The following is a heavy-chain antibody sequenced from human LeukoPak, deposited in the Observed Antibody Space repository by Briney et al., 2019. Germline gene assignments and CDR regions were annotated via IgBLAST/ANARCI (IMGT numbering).Heavy chain of an antibody. D-gene: IGHD2-15*01. V-gene: IGHV1-18*01. J-gene: IGHJ4*02. CDR2: ISAYNGNT. CDR3: ARAQHCSGGSCYSGGLSVLDPFDY. Sequence: ASVKVSCKASGYTFTSYGISWVRQAPGQGLEWMGWISAYNGNTNYAQKLQGRVTMTTDTSTSTAYMGLRSLRSDDTAVYYCARAQHCSGGSCYSGGLSVLDPFDYWGQGTLVTVSS. CDR1: GYTFTSYG.